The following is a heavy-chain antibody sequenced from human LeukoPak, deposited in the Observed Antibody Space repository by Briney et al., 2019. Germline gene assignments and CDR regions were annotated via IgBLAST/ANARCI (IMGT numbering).Heavy chain of an antibody. V-gene: IGHV1-24*01. Sequence: ASVKVSCKVSGYTLTELSMHWVRQAPGKGLEWMGGFDPEDGETIYAQKFQGRVTMTEDTSTDTAYMELSSLRSEDTAVYYCATVLITFGGVIGHAAFDIWGQGTMVTVSS. J-gene: IGHJ3*02. CDR1: GYTLTELS. CDR3: ATVLITFGGVIGHAAFDI. CDR2: FDPEDGET. D-gene: IGHD3-16*02.